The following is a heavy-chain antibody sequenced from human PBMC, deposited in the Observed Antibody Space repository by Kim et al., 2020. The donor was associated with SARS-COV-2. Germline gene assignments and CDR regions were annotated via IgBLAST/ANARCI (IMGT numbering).Heavy chain of an antibody. CDR2: NT. V-gene: IGHV1-18*01. Sequence: NTNDAQKLQGRVTMTTDTSTSTAYMELRSLRSDDTAVYYCARGVRGVIHPWGQGTLVTVSS. J-gene: IGHJ5*02. D-gene: IGHD3-10*01. CDR3: ARGVRGVIHP.